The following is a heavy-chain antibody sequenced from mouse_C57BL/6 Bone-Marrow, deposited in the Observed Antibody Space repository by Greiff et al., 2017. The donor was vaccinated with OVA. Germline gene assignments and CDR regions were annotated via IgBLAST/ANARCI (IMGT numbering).Heavy chain of an antibody. J-gene: IGHJ3*01. Sequence: VQLQQPGAELVKPGASVKLSCKASGYTFTSYWMQWVKQRPGQGLEWIGEIDPSDSYTNYNQKFKGKATLTVDTSSSTAYMQLSSLTSEDSAVYYCARGSYYSNPWFAYWGQGTLVTVSA. CDR2: IDPSDSYT. CDR1: GYTFTSYW. CDR3: ARGSYYSNPWFAY. D-gene: IGHD2-5*01. V-gene: IGHV1-50*01.